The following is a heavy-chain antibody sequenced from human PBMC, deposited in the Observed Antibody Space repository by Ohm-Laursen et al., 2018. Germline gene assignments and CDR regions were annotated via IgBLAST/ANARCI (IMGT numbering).Heavy chain of an antibody. CDR2: VYYNGDA. J-gene: IGHJ5*02. V-gene: IGHV4-59*01. D-gene: IGHD1-7*01. CDR3: AKGGTTVWLDP. CDR1: GGSLRHYY. Sequence: TLSLTCPVSGGSLRHYYWTWVRQPPGKGLEWIGFVYYNGDASYSPSLTGRVSFSVDLAKNQISLELRSVTAADTAVYYCAKGGTTVWLDPWGQGTPVIVSP.